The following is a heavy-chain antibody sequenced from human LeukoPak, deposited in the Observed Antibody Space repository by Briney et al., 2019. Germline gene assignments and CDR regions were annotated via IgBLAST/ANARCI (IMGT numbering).Heavy chain of an antibody. CDR3: ARGGAGGRAFDI. CDR1: GXSVSXXSXX. J-gene: IGHJ3*02. D-gene: IGHD2-15*01. V-gene: IGHV6-1*01. Sequence: SQTLSLTCAISGXSVSXXSXXWXXXRXSXSRGLEXLGRTYYRSKWYNYAVSVKSRLTINPDTSKNQFSLQLNSVTPEDTAVYYCARGGAGGRAFDIWGQGTMVTVSS. CDR2: TYYRSKWYN.